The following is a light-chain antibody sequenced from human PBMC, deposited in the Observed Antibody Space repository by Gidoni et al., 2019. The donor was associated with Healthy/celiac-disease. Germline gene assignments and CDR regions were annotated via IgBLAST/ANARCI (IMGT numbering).Light chain of an antibody. V-gene: IGKV3-11*01. J-gene: IGKJ4*01. CDR3: QQRSNWPPIT. CDR1: QSVSSH. CDR2: DAS. Sequence: ESVLTQSPATLSLSPGERATLPCRASQSVSSHLAWYQQKPGRTPRPLIYDASNRATGIPARFSGGGSGTNVTITISSLEPEDVAVYYCQQRSNWPPITFGGGTKVEIK.